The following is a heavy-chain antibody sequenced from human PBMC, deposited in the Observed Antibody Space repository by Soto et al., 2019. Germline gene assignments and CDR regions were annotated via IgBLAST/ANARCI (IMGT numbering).Heavy chain of an antibody. CDR3: ARDGADYDILTGYYDYYYHGMDV. V-gene: IGHV3-21*06. CDR2: ISTSSSAI. D-gene: IGHD3-9*01. J-gene: IGHJ6*02. CDR1: GFAFRSYG. Sequence: LRLSCVASGFAFRSYGMNWVRQAPGKGLEWVSSISTSSSAIYYTDSVKGRFTISRDNARNSLYLQMKSLRAEDTAVYFCARDGADYDILTGYYDYYYHGMDVWGQGTTVTVSS.